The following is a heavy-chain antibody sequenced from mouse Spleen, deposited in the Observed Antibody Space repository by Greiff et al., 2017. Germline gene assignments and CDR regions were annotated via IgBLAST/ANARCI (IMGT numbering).Heavy chain of an antibody. CDR3: ATNWDGPWFAY. CDR1: GYTFTSYT. CDR2: INPSSGYT. V-gene: IGHV1-4*01. Sequence: VQLQQSGAELARPGASVKMSCKASGYTFTSYTMHWVKQRPGQGLEWIGYINPSSGYTKYNQKFKDKATLTADKSSSTAYMRLSSLTSEDSAVYYCATNWDGPWFAYWGQGTLVTVSA. J-gene: IGHJ3*01. D-gene: IGHD4-1*01.